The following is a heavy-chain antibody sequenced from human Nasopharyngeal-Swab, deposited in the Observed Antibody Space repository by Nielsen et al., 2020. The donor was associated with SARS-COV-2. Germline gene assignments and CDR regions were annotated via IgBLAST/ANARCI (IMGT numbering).Heavy chain of an antibody. CDR1: GFTFSDYY. CDR3: ARTPLTTVTVYYYGMDV. CDR2: ISSSSSYT. Sequence: GESLKISCAASGFTFSDYYMSWIRQAPGKGPEWVSYISSSSSYTNYADSVKGRFTISRDNAKNSLYLQMNSLRAEDTAVYYCARTPLTTVTVYYYGMDVWGQGTTVTVSS. J-gene: IGHJ6*02. V-gene: IGHV3-11*03. D-gene: IGHD4-11*01.